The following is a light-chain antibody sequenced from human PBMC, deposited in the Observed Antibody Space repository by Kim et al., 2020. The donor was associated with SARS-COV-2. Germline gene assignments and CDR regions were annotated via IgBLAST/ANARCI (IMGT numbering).Light chain of an antibody. CDR1: QSLLHFNGYNY. CDR2: LGS. CDR3: MQTLQTPYT. J-gene: IGKJ2*01. Sequence: EPASISCRSSQSLLHFNGYNYLVWYLQKPGQSPQLLIYLGSNRASGVPDRFSGSGSGTDFTLKISRVEAEDVGVYYCMQTLQTPYTFGQGTKLEI. V-gene: IGKV2-28*01.